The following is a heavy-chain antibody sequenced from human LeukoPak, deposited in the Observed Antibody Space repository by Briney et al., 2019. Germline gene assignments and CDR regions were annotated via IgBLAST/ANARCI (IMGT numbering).Heavy chain of an antibody. CDR1: RFTFSDHY. D-gene: IGHD2-2*01. V-gene: IGHV3-11*04. J-gene: IGHJ4*02. CDR2: ISSGGSTI. CDR3: ARVSCSSTSCPYGIYFDY. Sequence: KSGGSLRLSCAASRFTFSDHYMSWIRQTPGKGLDWVSYISSGGSTIYYADSVRGRFTISRDNAKKSLYLQMNSLRAEDTAVYYCARVSCSSTSCPYGIYFDYWGQGTLVTVSS.